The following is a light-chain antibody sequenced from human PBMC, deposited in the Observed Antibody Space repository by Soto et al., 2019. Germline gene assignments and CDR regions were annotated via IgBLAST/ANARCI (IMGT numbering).Light chain of an antibody. CDR2: GAS. Sequence: EIVITQSPSTLSVSLDERATLSCRASQSVSSNLAWYQQKPGQAPRLLIYGASTRATGIPARFSGSGSGTEFTLTISSRQSEDFAVYYCQQYNNWLPITFGQGTRLEIK. V-gene: IGKV3-15*01. CDR1: QSVSSN. J-gene: IGKJ5*01. CDR3: QQYNNWLPIT.